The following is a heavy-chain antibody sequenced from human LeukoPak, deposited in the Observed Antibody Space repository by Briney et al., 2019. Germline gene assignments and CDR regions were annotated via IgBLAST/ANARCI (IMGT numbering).Heavy chain of an antibody. V-gene: IGHV4-59*01. Sequence: SETLSLTCTVSGGSISSYYWSWIRQPPGKGLEWIGYIYYSGSTNYNPSLKSRVTISVDTSKNQFSLKLSSVTAADTAVYYRARGGRYCSGGSCYPDYWGQGTLVTVSS. CDR2: IYYSGST. D-gene: IGHD2-15*01. J-gene: IGHJ4*02. CDR3: ARGGRYCSGGSCYPDY. CDR1: GGSISSYY.